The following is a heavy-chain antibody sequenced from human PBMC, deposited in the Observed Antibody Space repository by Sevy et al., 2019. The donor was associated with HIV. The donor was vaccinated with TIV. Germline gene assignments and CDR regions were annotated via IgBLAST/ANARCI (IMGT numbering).Heavy chain of an antibody. D-gene: IGHD6-6*01. V-gene: IGHV4-39*01. CDR2: IYYSGSA. Sequence: SETLSLTCTVSGGSISSSSYYWGWSRQPPGKGLEWIGSIYYSGSAYYNPSLKSRVTISVDTSKNQLSLKLSSVTAADTAVYYCARQGSISSFNYYYYYGMDVWGQGTTVTVSS. CDR1: GGSISSSSYY. CDR3: ARQGSISSFNYYYYYGMDV. J-gene: IGHJ6*02.